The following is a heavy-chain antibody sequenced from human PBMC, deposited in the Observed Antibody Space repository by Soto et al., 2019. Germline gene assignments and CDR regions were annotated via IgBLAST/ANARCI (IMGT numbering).Heavy chain of an antibody. D-gene: IGHD6-13*01. Sequence: PLETHPLTSTVAGGTSRSDDWSWIRQPPGKGLEWIGYIYYSESTNYHPSLKSRVTISVDTSKNQFSLKLSSVTAADTAVYYCARTYSSSGDDAFDIWGQGTIVTVS. J-gene: IGHJ3*02. CDR3: ARTYSSSGDDAFDI. CDR2: IYYSEST. CDR1: GGTSRSDD. V-gene: IGHV4-59*08.